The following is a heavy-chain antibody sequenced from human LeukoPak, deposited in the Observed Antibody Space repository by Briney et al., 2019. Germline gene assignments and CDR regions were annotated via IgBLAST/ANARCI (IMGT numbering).Heavy chain of an antibody. V-gene: IGHV4-39*01. CDR3: ARHFDYYGYYFDY. CDR1: GGSISSSSYY. CDR2: IYYSGST. D-gene: IGHD1-26*01. Sequence: SETLSLTCTVSGGSISSSSYYWGWIRQPPGKGLEWIGSIYYSGSTYYNPSLKSRVTISVDTSKNQFSLKLNTVTAADTAVYYCARHFDYYGYYFDYWGQGTLVTVSS. J-gene: IGHJ4*02.